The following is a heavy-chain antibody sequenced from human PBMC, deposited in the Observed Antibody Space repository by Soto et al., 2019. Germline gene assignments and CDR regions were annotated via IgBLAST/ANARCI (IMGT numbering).Heavy chain of an antibody. D-gene: IGHD2-8*01. CDR1: GFTFSSYD. Sequence: GRSLRLSCAASGFTFSSYDMHWVRQATGKGLEWVSAMGTAGNTYYPGSVKGQFTISRANAKNSMYLQMKSLRAGDTAVYYCARGRYCANGVCYTDDAFDIWGQGTMVTVSS. J-gene: IGHJ3*02. CDR2: MGTAGNT. CDR3: ARGRYCANGVCYTDDAFDI. V-gene: IGHV3-13*01.